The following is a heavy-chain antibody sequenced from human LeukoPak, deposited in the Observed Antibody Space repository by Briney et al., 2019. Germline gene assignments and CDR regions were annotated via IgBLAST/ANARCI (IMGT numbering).Heavy chain of an antibody. J-gene: IGHJ4*02. D-gene: IGHD5-12*01. CDR2: IYYSGST. Sequence: SETLSLTCTVSGGSISSYYWSWIRQPPGKGLEWIGYIYYSGSTNYNPSLKSRVTISVDTSKNQFSLKLSSVTAADTAVYYCARDPSLWIWGQGTLVTVSS. CDR3: ARDPSLWI. V-gene: IGHV4-59*01. CDR1: GGSISSYY.